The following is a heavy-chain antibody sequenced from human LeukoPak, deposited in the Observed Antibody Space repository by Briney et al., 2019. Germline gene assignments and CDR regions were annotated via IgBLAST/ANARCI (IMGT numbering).Heavy chain of an antibody. J-gene: IGHJ3*02. CDR2: IWYDGNNK. V-gene: IGHV3-33*01. D-gene: IGHD3-9*01. CDR3: ARGRDILTGLDAFDI. CDR1: AFTFSSYG. Sequence: GGSLRLSCAASAFTFSSYGMHWVRQAPGKGLEWVAVIWYDGNNKYYADSVKGRFTISRDNSKNTLFLQMNSLRAEDTAVYYCARGRDILTGLDAFDIWGQGTMVTVSS.